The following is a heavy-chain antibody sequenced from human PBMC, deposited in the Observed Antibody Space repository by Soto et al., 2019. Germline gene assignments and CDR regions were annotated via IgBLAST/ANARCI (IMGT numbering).Heavy chain of an antibody. D-gene: IGHD3-10*01. J-gene: IGHJ6*02. CDR2: ISWDGGST. CDR3: AKDMITMVRGVYYYGMDV. CDR1: GFTFDDYT. Sequence: PGGSLRLSCAASGFTFDDYTMHWARQAPGKGLEWVSLISWDGGSTYYADSVKGRFTISRDNSKNSLYLQMNSLRTEDTALYYCAKDMITMVRGVYYYGMDVWGQGTTVTVSS. V-gene: IGHV3-43*01.